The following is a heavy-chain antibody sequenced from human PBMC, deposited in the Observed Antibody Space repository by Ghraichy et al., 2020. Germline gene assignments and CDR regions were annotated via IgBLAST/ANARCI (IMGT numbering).Heavy chain of an antibody. CDR1: GGSISNYY. V-gene: IGHV4-59*01. Sequence: SETLSLTCAVSGGSISNYYWSWIRQPPGKGLEWIGYIYSSGSTNFNPSLESRVTTSVDTSKNQVSLKLRFVTAADTAVYHCARRRRMVEFDYWGQGTLVTVSS. CDR3: ARRRRMVEFDY. J-gene: IGHJ4*02. CDR2: IYSSGST. D-gene: IGHD4/OR15-4a*01.